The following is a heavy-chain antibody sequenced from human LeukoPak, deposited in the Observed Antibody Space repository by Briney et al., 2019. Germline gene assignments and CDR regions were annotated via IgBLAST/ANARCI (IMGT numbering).Heavy chain of an antibody. CDR3: ARDKQHSYGRYFDH. CDR2: MQSTGNS. J-gene: IGHJ4*02. D-gene: IGHD5-18*01. CDR1: GGSISTYH. V-gene: IGHV4-59*01. Sequence: PSETLSLTCTVSGGSISTYHWNWIRKSPEKGLEWIGYMQSTGNSNYNPSLKSRVTMSVDMSRNQIALNLSSVTPADTAVYFCARDKQHSYGRYFDHWGQGILVPVSS.